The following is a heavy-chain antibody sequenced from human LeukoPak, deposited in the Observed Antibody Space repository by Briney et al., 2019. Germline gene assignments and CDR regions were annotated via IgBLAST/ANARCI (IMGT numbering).Heavy chain of an antibody. D-gene: IGHD3-9*01. J-gene: IGHJ3*02. V-gene: IGHV3-7*01. CDR3: ARDLSNKILTTRYDVFDM. CDR1: GFTFSGYW. CDR2: INQDGSQS. Sequence: PGDSLRLSCAASGFTFSGYWMAWVRQAPGKGLEWVANINQDGSQSHYLDSVKGRFTISRDNTESSLYLQMNSLRAEDTAVYFCARDLSNKILTTRYDVFDMWGQGTMVTVSS.